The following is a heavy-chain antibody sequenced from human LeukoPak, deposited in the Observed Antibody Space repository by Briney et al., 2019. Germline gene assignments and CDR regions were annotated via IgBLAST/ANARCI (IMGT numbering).Heavy chain of an antibody. D-gene: IGHD2-2*01. CDR3: ARVSSLYYYYGMDV. Sequence: PGGSLRLSCAASGFTFSSYSMNWVRQAPGKGLEWVSSISSSSSYIYYADSVKGRFTISRDNAKNSLYLQMNSLRAEDTAVYYCARVSSLYYYYGMDVWGQGTTVTVSS. V-gene: IGHV3-21*01. J-gene: IGHJ6*02. CDR1: GFTFSSYS. CDR2: ISSSSSYI.